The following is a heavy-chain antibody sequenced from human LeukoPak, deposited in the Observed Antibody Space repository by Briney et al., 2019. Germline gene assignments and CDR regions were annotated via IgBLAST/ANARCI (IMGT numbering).Heavy chain of an antibody. V-gene: IGHV4-34*01. D-gene: IGHD2-15*01. CDR2: INQSGTT. Sequence: SETLSLTCAVYGGSFSGYYWSWIRQPPGKGLEWIGEINQSGTTNYNPSLKSRVTISVEKSKKQFSRKGRAGTAADTAVYYCARPRCSGGSCSSVWGQGTLVTVSS. CDR3: ARPRCSGGSCSSV. CDR1: GGSFSGYY. J-gene: IGHJ4*02.